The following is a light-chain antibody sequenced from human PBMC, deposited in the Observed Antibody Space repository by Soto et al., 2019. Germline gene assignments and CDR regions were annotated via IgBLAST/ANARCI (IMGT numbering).Light chain of an antibody. Sequence: DIQMTQSPSTLSASVGDRVTITCRASQSISSWLAWYQQKPGKAPKLLIYDASSLESGVPSRFSGSGSGTEFTLTISSLQLDDFATYYCQQYNSYSPMYTFGQGTKLEIK. J-gene: IGKJ2*01. V-gene: IGKV1-5*01. CDR1: QSISSW. CDR2: DAS. CDR3: QQYNSYSPMYT.